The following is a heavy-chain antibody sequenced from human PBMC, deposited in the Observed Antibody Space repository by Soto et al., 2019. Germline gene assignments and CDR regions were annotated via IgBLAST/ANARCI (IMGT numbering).Heavy chain of an antibody. Sequence: VQLLESGGGLVQPGGSLRLSCAASGFTFSSYAMHWVRQAPGKGLEWVAVISYDGSNKYYADSVKGRFTISRDNSKNTLYLQMNSLRAEDTAVYYCAKDHKRKQWLDYYYYGMDVWGQGTTVTVSS. CDR2: ISYDGSNK. CDR3: AKDHKRKQWLDYYYYGMDV. CDR1: GFTFSSYA. D-gene: IGHD6-19*01. V-gene: IGHV3-30*18. J-gene: IGHJ6*02.